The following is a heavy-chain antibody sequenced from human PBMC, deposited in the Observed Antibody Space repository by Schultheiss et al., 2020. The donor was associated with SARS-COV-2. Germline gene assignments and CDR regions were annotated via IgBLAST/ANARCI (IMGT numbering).Heavy chain of an antibody. CDR1: GGTFSTYA. J-gene: IGHJ4*02. Sequence: ASVKVSCKASGGTFSTYAINWVRQAPGQGLEWMGWINPNSGGTNYAQKFQGRVTMTRDTSISTAYMELSRLRSDDTAVYYCARIDYGGYIEYWGQGTLVTVSS. D-gene: IGHD4-23*01. CDR2: INPNSGGT. V-gene: IGHV1-2*02. CDR3: ARIDYGGYIEY.